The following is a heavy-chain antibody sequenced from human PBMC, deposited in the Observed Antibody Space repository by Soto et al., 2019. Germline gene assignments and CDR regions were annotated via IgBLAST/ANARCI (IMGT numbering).Heavy chain of an antibody. V-gene: IGHV1-46*01. CDR3: ARDRVDCRGGSCLRSVEDT. CDR2: INPSGGST. J-gene: IGHJ5*02. D-gene: IGHD2-15*01. Sequence: QVQLVQSGAEVKKPGASVKVSCKASGYTFISYYMHWVRQAPGQGLEWMGIINPSGGSTNYAQKFQGRVTMTRDTSTSTVYMELSSLRSEDTAVYYCARDRVDCRGGSCLRSVEDTWGQGTLVTVAS. CDR1: GYTFISYY.